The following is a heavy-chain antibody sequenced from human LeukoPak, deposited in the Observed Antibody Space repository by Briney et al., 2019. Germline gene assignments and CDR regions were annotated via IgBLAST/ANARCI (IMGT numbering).Heavy chain of an antibody. CDR1: GYTFSHYA. J-gene: IGHJ4*02. D-gene: IGHD3-10*01. CDR2: INAGNGDT. V-gene: IGHV1-3*01. CDR3: ARVYYYGSGNIREIGY. Sequence: GASVKVSCKASGYTFSHYAMHWVRQAPGQRLEWMGWINAGNGDTKYSLKFQGRVTITRDTSASTAYMELSSLRSEDTAVYCCARVYYYGSGNIREIGYWGQGTLVTVSS.